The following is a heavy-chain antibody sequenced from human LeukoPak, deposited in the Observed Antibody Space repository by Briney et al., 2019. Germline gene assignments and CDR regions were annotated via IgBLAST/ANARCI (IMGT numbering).Heavy chain of an antibody. CDR2: TYYSGST. V-gene: IGHV4-59*04. J-gene: IGHJ4*02. CDR3: ARITAERFDY. Sequence: SETLSLTCTVSGGSISSYYWSWIRQPPGKGLEWIGYTYYSGSTYYNPSLKSRVTMSVDTSKNQLSLKLSSVTAVDTAVYYCARITAERFDYWGQGTLVTVSS. CDR1: GGSISSYY. D-gene: IGHD1-20*01.